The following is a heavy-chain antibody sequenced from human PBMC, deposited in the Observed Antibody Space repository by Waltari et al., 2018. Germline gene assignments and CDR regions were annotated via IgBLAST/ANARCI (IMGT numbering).Heavy chain of an antibody. CDR1: GFTFSSYW. CDR2: RKQDGSEK. D-gene: IGHD4-17*01. CDR3: ARVDYGDYLFDY. V-gene: IGHV3-7*01. Sequence: EVQLVGSGGGLVQPGGSLRLSCAASGFTFSSYWMSWVRQAPGKGLEGVDDRKQDGSEKYYVESVKGRFTSASDKAKNSVDLQMNSRRAEDTAVSYCARVDYGDYLFDYWGQGTLVTVSS. J-gene: IGHJ4*02.